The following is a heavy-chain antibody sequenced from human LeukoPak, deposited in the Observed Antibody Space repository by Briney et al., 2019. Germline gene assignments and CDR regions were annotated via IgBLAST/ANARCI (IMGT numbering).Heavy chain of an antibody. J-gene: IGHJ4*02. CDR2: IRYAGSNK. D-gene: IGHD6-19*01. CDR3: AKDREQWLY. CDR1: GFAFTSYG. Sequence: VGSLRLSCAASGFAFTSYGIHWGRQAPGKGLEWIAFIRYAGSNKYYEDSVKGRFTISRDNSKNTLYLQMNSLRAEDTAVYCCAKDREQWLYWGQGTLVTVSS. V-gene: IGHV3-30*02.